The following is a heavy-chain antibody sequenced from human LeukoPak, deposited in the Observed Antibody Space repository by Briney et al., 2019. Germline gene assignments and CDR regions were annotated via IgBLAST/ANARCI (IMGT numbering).Heavy chain of an antibody. Sequence: PGRSLRLSCAASGFTFSSYGMHWVRQAPGKGLEGVAVISYDGSNKYYADSVKGRFTISRDNSKNTLYLQMNSLRAEDTAVYYCAKSPYCSSTSCYVSYSSYYYYYGMDVWGQGTTVTVSS. V-gene: IGHV3-30*18. J-gene: IGHJ6*02. CDR2: ISYDGSNK. CDR3: AKSPYCSSTSCYVSYSSYYYYYGMDV. D-gene: IGHD2-2*01. CDR1: GFTFSSYG.